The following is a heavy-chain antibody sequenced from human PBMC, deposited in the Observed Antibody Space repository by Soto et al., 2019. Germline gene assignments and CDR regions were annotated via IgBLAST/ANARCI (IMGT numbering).Heavy chain of an antibody. Sequence: QVQLVQSGAELKKPGASVKVSCKASGYTFTSYAISWVRQAPGQGLEWMGWISAYNGNTNYAQKLQGRVTMPTDTSTTTADMELSSLRSDATAVYYCARSGSPAGYWGQGTLVTVSS. J-gene: IGHJ4*02. CDR2: ISAYNGNT. V-gene: IGHV1-18*01. CDR3: ARSGSPAGY. D-gene: IGHD3-10*01. CDR1: GYTFTSYA.